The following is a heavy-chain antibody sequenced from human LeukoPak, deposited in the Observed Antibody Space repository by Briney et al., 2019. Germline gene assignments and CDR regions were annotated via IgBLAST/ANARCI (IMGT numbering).Heavy chain of an antibody. Sequence: RSGTLSLTCTVSGGSISSYYWSWIRQPPGKGLEWIGYIYYSGSTNYNPSLKSRVTISVDTSKNQFSLKLSSVTAADTAVYYCARTTEGYCRGRSCYSYYYYMDVWGKGTTVTVSS. CDR2: IYYSGST. CDR3: ARTTEGYCRGRSCYSYYYYMDV. CDR1: GGSISSYY. V-gene: IGHV4-59*01. J-gene: IGHJ6*03. D-gene: IGHD2-15*01.